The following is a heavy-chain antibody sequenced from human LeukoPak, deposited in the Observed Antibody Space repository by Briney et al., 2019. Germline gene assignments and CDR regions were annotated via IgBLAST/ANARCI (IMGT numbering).Heavy chain of an antibody. CDR2: INQDGSTK. D-gene: IGHD2-2*02. CDR3: ARWGYTNNYYYFDN. CDR1: GFTFSTYW. J-gene: IGHJ4*02. V-gene: IGHV3-7*04. Sequence: GGSLRLSCTASGFTFSTYWMGWVRQASGKGLEWVANINQDGSTKYYLGSVKGRFTISRDNAETSLYLHMNGLRSEDTAVYYCARWGYTNNYYYFDNWGQGTLVTVSS.